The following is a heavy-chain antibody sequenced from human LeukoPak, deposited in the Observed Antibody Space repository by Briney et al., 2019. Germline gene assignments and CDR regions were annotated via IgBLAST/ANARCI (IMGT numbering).Heavy chain of an antibody. CDR2: ISYDGSNK. Sequence: RSLRLSCAASGFTFSSYGMHWVRQAPGKGLEWVAAISYDGSNKYYADSVKGRFTVSRDNSKNTLYLQLNSLRAEDTAVYYCASQIAAAGTYLTPHYWGQGTLVTVSS. D-gene: IGHD6-13*01. CDR1: GFTFSSYG. CDR3: ASQIAAAGTYLTPHY. V-gene: IGHV3-30*19. J-gene: IGHJ4*02.